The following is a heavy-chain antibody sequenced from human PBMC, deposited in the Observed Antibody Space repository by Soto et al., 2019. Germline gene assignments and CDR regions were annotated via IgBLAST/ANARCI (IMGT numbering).Heavy chain of an antibody. J-gene: IGHJ3*02. V-gene: IGHV3-23*01. CDR1: GFTSTNYV. Sequence: GGSLRLSCAAPGFTSTNYVMNWVRQAPGKGLEWVSSISGSGTTTFYADSVKGRFIISRDNSKNTLYLQMNSLRAEDTALYYCAKDRVGGVPDAFDIWGQGTMVTVS. CDR2: ISGSGTTT. CDR3: AKDRVGGVPDAFDI. D-gene: IGHD2-8*01.